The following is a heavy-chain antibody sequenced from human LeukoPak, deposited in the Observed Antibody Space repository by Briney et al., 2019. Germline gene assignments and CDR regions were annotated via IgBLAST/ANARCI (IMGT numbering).Heavy chain of an antibody. J-gene: IGHJ5*02. CDR3: ARDLFIPRYSSSRPEGWFDP. V-gene: IGHV4-39*07. Sequence: PSETLSLTCTVSGGSISSSSYYWGWIRQPPGKGLEWIGSIYYSGSTYYNPSLKSRVTISVHTSKNQFSLKLSSVTAADTAVYYCARDLFIPRYSSSRPEGWFDPWGQGTLVTVSS. CDR1: GGSISSSSYY. CDR2: IYYSGST. D-gene: IGHD6-13*01.